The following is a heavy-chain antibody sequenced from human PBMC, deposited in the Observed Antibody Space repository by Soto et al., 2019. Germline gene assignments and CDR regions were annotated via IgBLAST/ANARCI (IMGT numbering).Heavy chain of an antibody. V-gene: IGHV3-23*01. CDR2: ISGSGAST. Sequence: EVQLLESGGGLVQPGGSLRLSCAASGFTFSSYAMSWVRQAPGKGLEWVSAISGSGASTYYANSVKGRFTISRDNSKNXLYLQMNSLRAEDTAVYDCAKVLGSSGWVYWYVDLWGRGTLVTVSS. J-gene: IGHJ2*01. CDR3: AKVLGSSGWVYWYVDL. D-gene: IGHD6-19*01. CDR1: GFTFSSYA.